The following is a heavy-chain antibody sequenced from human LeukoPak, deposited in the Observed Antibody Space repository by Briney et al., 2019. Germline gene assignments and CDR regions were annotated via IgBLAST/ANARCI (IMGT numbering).Heavy chain of an antibody. CDR1: GFPFRCCT. CDR2: ISNGGNNK. J-gene: IGHJ3*02. CDR3: VFLNTGWYTDGFDM. D-gene: IGHD6-19*01. V-gene: IGHV3-30*04. Sequence: PGGSLRLSCTASGFPFRCCTVLWVRQAPGMGLAGVAVISNGGNNKYYSESVEGRFTISRDNSKNTLDLQMNSLRTEDTALYYCVFLNTGWYTDGFDMWGQGTMVTVSS.